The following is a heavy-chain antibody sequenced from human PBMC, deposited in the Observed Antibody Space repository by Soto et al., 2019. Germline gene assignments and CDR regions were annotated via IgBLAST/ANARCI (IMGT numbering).Heavy chain of an antibody. V-gene: IGHV4-34*01. CDR3: ARGAQEAARPVYYYYMDV. J-gene: IGHJ6*03. CDR2: INHSGST. D-gene: IGHD6-6*01. Sequence: TSGTLSLTCAVFGGVFRWFYWGWVRQPPGRGLEWIGEINHSGSTNYNPSLKSRVTISVDTSKNQFSLKLSSVTAADTAVYYCARGAQEAARPVYYYYMDVWGKGTTVTVSS. CDR1: GGVFRWFY.